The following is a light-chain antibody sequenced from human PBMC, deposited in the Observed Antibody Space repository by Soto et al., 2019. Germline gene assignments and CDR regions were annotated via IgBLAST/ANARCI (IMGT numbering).Light chain of an antibody. V-gene: IGLV2-14*03. CDR2: DVS. Sequence: QSALTQPASVSGSPGQSITIPCTGTSSDIGGYNYVSWYQQHPGKAPNLMIFDVSYRPSGISDRFSGSKSGNTASLTISGLQHEDEADYYCSSYGASRTLFGGGTQLTVL. CDR1: SSDIGGYNY. J-gene: IGLJ2*01. CDR3: SSYGASRTL.